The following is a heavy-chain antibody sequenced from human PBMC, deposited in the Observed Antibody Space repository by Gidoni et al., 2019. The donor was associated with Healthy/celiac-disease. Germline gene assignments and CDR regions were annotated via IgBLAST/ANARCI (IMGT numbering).Heavy chain of an antibody. D-gene: IGHD2-15*01. CDR1: GFTFDDYT. CDR3: AKDIDRSGAFDY. J-gene: IGHJ4*02. Sequence: ELQLVESGGVVVQPGGSLRLSCAASGFTFDDYTMHWVRQAPGKGLEWVSLISWDGGSTYYADSVKGRFTISRDNSKNSLYLQMNSLRTEDTALYYCAKDIDRSGAFDYWGQGTLVTVSS. CDR2: ISWDGGST. V-gene: IGHV3-43*01.